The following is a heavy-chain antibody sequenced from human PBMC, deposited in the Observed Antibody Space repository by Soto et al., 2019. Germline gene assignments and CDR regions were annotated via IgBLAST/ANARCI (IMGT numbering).Heavy chain of an antibody. CDR2: ISTSIDAT. V-gene: IGHV3-23*01. Sequence: LRLSCAASGFAFSNYAMHWVRQAPGKGLEWVSSISTSIDATYYADSVKGRFTISRDDSKNTLYLQMNSLRAEDSAVYYCAKDRTVAARNFDYWGQGTQVTVSS. CDR3: AKDRTVAARNFDY. J-gene: IGHJ4*02. D-gene: IGHD6-6*01. CDR1: GFAFSNYA.